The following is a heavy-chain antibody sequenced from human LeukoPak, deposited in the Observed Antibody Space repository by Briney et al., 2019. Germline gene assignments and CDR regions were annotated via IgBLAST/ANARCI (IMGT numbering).Heavy chain of an antibody. CDR2: INHSGST. J-gene: IGHJ6*03. CDR1: GGSFSGYY. CDR3: ARDLSWGRVVTSGAYYYYYMDV. D-gene: IGHD3-3*01. V-gene: IGHV4-34*01. Sequence: PSETLSLTCAVYGGSFSGYYWSWIRQPPGKGLEWIGEINHSGSTNYNPSLKSRVTMSVDTSKNQFSLKLSSVTAADTAVYYCARDLSWGRVVTSGAYYYYYMDVWGKGTTVTVSS.